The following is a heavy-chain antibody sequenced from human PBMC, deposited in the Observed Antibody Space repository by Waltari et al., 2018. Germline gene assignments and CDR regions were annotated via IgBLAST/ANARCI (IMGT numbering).Heavy chain of an antibody. CDR3: ARGSLVAGNHYFDY. CDR1: GGSFSGYY. J-gene: IGHJ4*02. V-gene: IGHV4-34*01. Sequence: QVQLQQWGAGLLKPSETLSLTCAVYGGSFSGYYWSWIRQPPGKGLEWIGEINHSGSTNHNPSLKMRVTITVDTAKNQFSLKLSSVTAADTAVYYCARGSLVAGNHYFDYWGQGTLVTVAS. CDR2: INHSGST. D-gene: IGHD2-15*01.